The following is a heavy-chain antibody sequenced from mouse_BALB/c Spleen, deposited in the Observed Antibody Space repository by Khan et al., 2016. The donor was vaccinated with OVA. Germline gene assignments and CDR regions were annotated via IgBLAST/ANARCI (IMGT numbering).Heavy chain of an antibody. CDR1: GFSLTSYG. Sequence: QVQLKESGPGLVAPSQSLSITCTVSGFSLTSYGVHWVRQPPGKGLEWLVVLWSDGKTTYNSTLKSRLSISKDNSKSQDFLKMNSLQIDDTAMYYGARNTHMITTVMDYWGQGTSVTVSS. CDR3: ARNTHMITTVMDY. CDR2: LWSDGKT. J-gene: IGHJ4*01. V-gene: IGHV2-6*02. D-gene: IGHD2-4*01.